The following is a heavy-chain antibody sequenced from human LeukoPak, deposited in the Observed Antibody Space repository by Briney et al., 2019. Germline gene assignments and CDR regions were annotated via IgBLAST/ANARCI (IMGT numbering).Heavy chain of an antibody. Sequence: SETLSLTCTVSGGSIGHFHWSWIRQPPGKGLEWIGSVYYSGRTNYNPSLKSRVTISVETPKNQFSLKGNYVTAADPAVYYCARDDMAVADAGYRWFDPWGQGILVTVSS. D-gene: IGHD6-19*01. CDR2: VYYSGRT. V-gene: IGHV4-59*12. J-gene: IGHJ5*02. CDR3: ARDDMAVADAGYRWFDP. CDR1: GGSIGHFH.